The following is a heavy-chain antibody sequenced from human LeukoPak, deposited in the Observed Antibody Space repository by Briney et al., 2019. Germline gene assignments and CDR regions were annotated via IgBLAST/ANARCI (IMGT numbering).Heavy chain of an antibody. V-gene: IGHV4-31*03. CDR2: IYYSGST. J-gene: IGHJ4*02. CDR1: GGSISSGGYY. CDR3: AMVRGVITDY. Sequence: SQTLSLTCTVSGGSISSGGYYWRWLRPHPGKGLEWIGYIYYSGSTYYNPSLKSRVTISVDTSKNQFSLKLSSVTAADTAVYYCAMVRGVITDYWGQGTLVTVSS. D-gene: IGHD3-10*01.